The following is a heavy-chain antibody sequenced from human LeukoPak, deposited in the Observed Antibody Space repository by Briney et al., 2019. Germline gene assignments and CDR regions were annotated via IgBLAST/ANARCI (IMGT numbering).Heavy chain of an antibody. J-gene: IGHJ4*02. D-gene: IGHD4-17*01. CDR3: ARVTYVDDMLYQYFDY. Sequence: PSETLSLTCAVSSYSISSGSYWGWIRQSPGRGLEWVGSIFHSGNSYYNPSLKSRLTMSVDTSKNQFSLKLTSVTAADTALYYCARVTYVDDMLYQYFDYWGQGILVTVSS. CDR1: SYSISSGSY. V-gene: IGHV4-38-2*01. CDR2: IFHSGNS.